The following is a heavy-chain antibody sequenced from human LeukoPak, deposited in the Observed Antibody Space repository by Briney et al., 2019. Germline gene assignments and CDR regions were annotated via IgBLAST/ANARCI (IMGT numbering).Heavy chain of an antibody. CDR3: ARDLYRIVVVPHYFDY. D-gene: IGHD3-22*01. CDR1: GSSISSGYY. Sequence: ETLSLTCTVSGSSISSGYYWGWIRQPPGKGLQWVANIKKDGSEKYYVDSAKGRFTISRDNAKNSLYRQMNSLRAEDTAVYYCARDLYRIVVVPHYFDYWGQGTLVTVSS. CDR2: IKKDGSEK. J-gene: IGHJ4*02. V-gene: IGHV3-7*01.